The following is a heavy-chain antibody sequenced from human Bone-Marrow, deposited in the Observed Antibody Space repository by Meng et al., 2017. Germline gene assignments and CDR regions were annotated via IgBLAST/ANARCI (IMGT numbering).Heavy chain of an antibody. CDR2: IIPILGIA. V-gene: IGHV1-69*02. CDR3: ASSHYYYDSSGPPDY. J-gene: IGHJ4*02. Sequence: SVKVSCKASGGTFSSYTISWVRQAPGQGLEWMGRIIPILGIANYAQKFQGRVTITADKPTSTAYMELSSLRSEDTAVYYCASSHYYYDSSGPPDYWGQGTLVTVSS. D-gene: IGHD3-22*01. CDR1: GGTFSSYT.